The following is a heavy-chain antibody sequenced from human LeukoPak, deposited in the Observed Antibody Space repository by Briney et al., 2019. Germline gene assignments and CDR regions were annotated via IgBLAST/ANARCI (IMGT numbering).Heavy chain of an antibody. Sequence: GGSLRLSCAASGFTLSSYSMNWVRQAPGKGLEWVSSISLSSSFIYYADSVKGRFTISRDNAKNSLYLQMNSLRAEDTAVYYCARDRGGGGSGLWGQGTLVTVSS. CDR1: GFTLSSYS. CDR2: ISLSSSFI. CDR3: ARDRGGGGSGL. J-gene: IGHJ4*02. V-gene: IGHV3-21*01. D-gene: IGHD3-10*01.